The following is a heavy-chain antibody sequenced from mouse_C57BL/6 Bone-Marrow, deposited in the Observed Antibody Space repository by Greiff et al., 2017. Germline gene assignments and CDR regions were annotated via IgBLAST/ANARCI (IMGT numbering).Heavy chain of an antibody. V-gene: IGHV2-2*01. D-gene: IGHD3-2*02. CDR3: ARGDSSGSWFAY. CDR1: GFSLTSYG. J-gene: IGHJ3*01. Sequence: QVQLKESGPGLVQPSQSLSITCTVSGFSLTSYGVHWVRQSPGKGLEWLGVIWSGGSTDYNAAFISRLSLSKDNSKSQVFFKMNSLQADDTAIYYCARGDSSGSWFAYWGQGTLVTVSA. CDR2: IWSGGST.